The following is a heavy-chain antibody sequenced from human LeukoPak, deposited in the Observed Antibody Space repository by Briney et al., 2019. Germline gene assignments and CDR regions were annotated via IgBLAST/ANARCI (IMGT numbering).Heavy chain of an antibody. CDR1: GGSFSGYY. CDR3: VSRVGLTMNFQH. CDR2: INHSGST. D-gene: IGHD3-22*01. J-gene: IGHJ1*01. Sequence: PSETLSLTCAVYGGSFSGYYWSWIRQPPGKGLEWIGEINHSGSTNYNPSLKSRVTISVDTSKNQFSLKLSSVTAADTPVYYCVSRVGLTMNFQHWGQGTLVTVSS. V-gene: IGHV4-34*01.